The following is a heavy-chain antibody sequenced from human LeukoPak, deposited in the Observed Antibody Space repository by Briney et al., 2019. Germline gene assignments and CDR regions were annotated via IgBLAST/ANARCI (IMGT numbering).Heavy chain of an antibody. D-gene: IGHD2-8*01. CDR3: ARAEWSYGWFDP. CDR2: INHSGST. Sequence: SETLSLTCTVSGGSIRSSYYYWGWIRQPPGKGLEWIGEINHSGSTNYNPSLKSRVTISVDTSKNQFSLKLSSVTAADTAVYYCARAEWSYGWFDPWGQGTLVTVSS. V-gene: IGHV4-39*07. J-gene: IGHJ5*02. CDR1: GGSIRSSYYY.